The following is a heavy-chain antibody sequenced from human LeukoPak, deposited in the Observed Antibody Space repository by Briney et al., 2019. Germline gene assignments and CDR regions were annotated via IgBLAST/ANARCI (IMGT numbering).Heavy chain of an antibody. CDR2: IYSSGTT. Sequence: SETLSLTCIVSGGSINGYYWNWIRQPPGKRLEWIGYIYSSGTTNYNPSPKSRVTISVDTSKHQFSLKLSSVTAADTAVYYCARRIAVAGYNGAFDIWGQGTMVTVSS. J-gene: IGHJ3*02. CDR3: ARRIAVAGYNGAFDI. V-gene: IGHV4-59*08. D-gene: IGHD6-19*01. CDR1: GGSINGYY.